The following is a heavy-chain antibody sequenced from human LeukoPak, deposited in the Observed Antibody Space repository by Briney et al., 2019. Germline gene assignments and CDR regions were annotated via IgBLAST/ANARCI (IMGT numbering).Heavy chain of an antibody. V-gene: IGHV1-3*01. CDR1: GYTFTSYA. J-gene: IGHJ5*02. CDR2: INAGNGNT. CDR3: ARNSGGSSQNWFDP. Sequence: GASVKVSCKASGYTFTSYAMHWVRQAPGQRLEWMGWINAGNGNTKYSQKFQGRVTITRDTSASTVYMELSSLRSEDTAVYYCARNSGGSSQNWFDPWGQGTLVTVSS. D-gene: IGHD2-15*01.